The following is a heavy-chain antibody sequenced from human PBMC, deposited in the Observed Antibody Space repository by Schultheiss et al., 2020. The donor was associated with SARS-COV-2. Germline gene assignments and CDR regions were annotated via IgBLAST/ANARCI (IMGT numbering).Heavy chain of an antibody. CDR1: GGSFSGYY. V-gene: IGHV4-38-2*01. D-gene: IGHD6-6*01. CDR2: IYHSGST. J-gene: IGHJ6*02. CDR3: ARVGRYSSSFYYYYGMDV. Sequence: SETLSLTCAVYGGSFSGYYWGWIRQPPGKGLEWIGSIYHSGSTYYNPSLKSRVTISVDTSKNQFSLKLSSVTAADTAVYYCARVGRYSSSFYYYYGMDVWGQGTTVTVSS.